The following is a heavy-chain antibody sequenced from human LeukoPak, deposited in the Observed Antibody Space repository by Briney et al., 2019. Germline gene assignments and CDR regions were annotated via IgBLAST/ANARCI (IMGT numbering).Heavy chain of an antibody. CDR2: IYYSGST. Sequence: PSETLSLTCTVSGGSISDNYWSWIRQPPGKGLEWIGYIYYSGSTNYNPSLKSRVTISVDTSKNQFSLKLSSVTAADTAVYYCARVVIYCSSTSCFYMDVWGKGTTVTDSS. J-gene: IGHJ6*03. D-gene: IGHD2-2*01. CDR1: GGSISDNY. CDR3: ARVVIYCSSTSCFYMDV. V-gene: IGHV4-59*01.